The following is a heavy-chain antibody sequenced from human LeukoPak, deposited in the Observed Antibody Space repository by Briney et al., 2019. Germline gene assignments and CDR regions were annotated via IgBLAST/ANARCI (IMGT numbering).Heavy chain of an antibody. V-gene: IGHV3-30*03. Sequence: GGSLRLSCAASGITFMSCGMHWVRQAPGKGLAWVALISFDGSNIDYADSVKGRFTISRDTSNNTLFLQMNSLRPDDTAIYYCARGVGGTDNWFDPWGQGTLVTVSS. J-gene: IGHJ5*02. CDR2: ISFDGSNI. CDR3: ARGVGGTDNWFDP. D-gene: IGHD1-26*01. CDR1: GITFMSCG.